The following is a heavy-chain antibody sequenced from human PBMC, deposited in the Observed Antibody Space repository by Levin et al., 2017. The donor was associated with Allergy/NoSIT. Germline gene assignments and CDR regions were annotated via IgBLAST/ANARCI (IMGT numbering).Heavy chain of an antibody. CDR2: ITGSGGST. J-gene: IGHJ4*02. D-gene: IGHD2-21*02. V-gene: IGHV3-23*01. CDR3: ARNPCGGDCYHYFDD. Sequence: GGSLRLSCAASGFTFSSYAMSWVRQAPGKGLEWVSTITGSGGSTYYADSVKGRFTISRDNSKHTLYLQMNILRAEDTAVYYCARNPCGGDCYHYFDDWGQGPLVTVSS. CDR1: GFTFSSYA.